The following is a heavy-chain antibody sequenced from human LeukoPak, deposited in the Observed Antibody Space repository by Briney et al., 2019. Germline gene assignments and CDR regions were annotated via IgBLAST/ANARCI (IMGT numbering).Heavy chain of an antibody. Sequence: GGSLRLSCAASGFTVCTKYMNWGRQAPGKGLEWVSILYSGGDTYYADSVKGRFTISRDNSRNTLSLQMNSLRVDDTAVYYCARVGDHYHWYFDLWGRGTLVTVSS. CDR3: ARVGDHYHWYFDL. CDR1: GFTVCTKY. D-gene: IGHD3-10*01. J-gene: IGHJ2*01. V-gene: IGHV3-53*01. CDR2: LYSGGDT.